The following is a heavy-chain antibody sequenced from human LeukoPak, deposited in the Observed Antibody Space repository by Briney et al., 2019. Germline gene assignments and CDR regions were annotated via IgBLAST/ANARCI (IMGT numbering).Heavy chain of an antibody. V-gene: IGHV3-53*01. Sequence: PGGSLRLSCAASGFTFSSHAMSWVRQAPGKGLEWVSVIYSGGSTYYADSVKGRFTISRDNSKSTLYIQMNSLRAEDTAVYYCARAKPKNMVRGLIMRRESRYYFDYWGQGTLVTVSS. J-gene: IGHJ4*02. CDR2: IYSGGST. CDR1: GFTFSSHA. CDR3: ARAKPKNMVRGLIMRRESRYYFDY. D-gene: IGHD3-10*01.